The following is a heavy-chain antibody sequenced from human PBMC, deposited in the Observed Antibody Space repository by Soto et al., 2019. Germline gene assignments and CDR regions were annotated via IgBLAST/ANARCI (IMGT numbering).Heavy chain of an antibody. J-gene: IGHJ4*02. V-gene: IGHV1-69*06. CDR2: IIPLFGTE. D-gene: IGHD6-19*01. Sequence: QVQLVQSGAEMKKPGSSVKVSCKASGGTLSTFAISWVRQAPGQGLEWMGEIIPLFGTEKFAQKFQGRVTITADKSTNTAHIELSTLRSDDTAVYYCATRVAVAGKFDYWGQGTLITVSS. CDR1: GGTLSTFA. CDR3: ATRVAVAGKFDY.